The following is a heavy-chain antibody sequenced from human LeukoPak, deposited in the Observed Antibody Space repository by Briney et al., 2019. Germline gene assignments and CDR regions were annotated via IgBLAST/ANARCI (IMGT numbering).Heavy chain of an antibody. J-gene: IGHJ4*02. CDR1: GGPLTGYY. Sequence: KPLGTPSLTRTVPGGPLTGYYWSWVPQPPGKGLGWIGYIYYSGSTNYNPSLRSRVTMSVDKSRDQFSLKVNSVTAMDTAVYYCARYDGDDNNFDYWGQGTLVTVSS. D-gene: IGHD4-17*01. CDR3: ARYDGDDNNFDY. V-gene: IGHV4-59*01. CDR2: IYYSGST.